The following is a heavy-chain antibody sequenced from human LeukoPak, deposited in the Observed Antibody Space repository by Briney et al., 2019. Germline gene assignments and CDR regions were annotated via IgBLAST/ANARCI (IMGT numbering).Heavy chain of an antibody. V-gene: IGHV4-59*01. CDR2: IYYSGST. Sequence: PSETLSLTCTVSGGSISSYYWSWIRQPPGKGLEWIGYIYYSGSTNYNPSLKSRVTISVDTSKNQFSLKLSSVTAADTAVYYCAREEKAVFDYWGQGTLVTVSS. CDR1: GGSISSYY. CDR3: AREEKAVFDY. J-gene: IGHJ4*02.